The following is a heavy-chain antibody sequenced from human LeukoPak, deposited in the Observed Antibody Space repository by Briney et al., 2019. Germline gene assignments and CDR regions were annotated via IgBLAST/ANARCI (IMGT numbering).Heavy chain of an antibody. V-gene: IGHV3-74*01. CDR2: INSDQSNI. J-gene: IGHJ4*02. CDR3: AKVYY. CDR1: GFSLTNYW. Sequence: PGGSLRLSCVASGFSLTNYWMHWVRQAPGQGLVWVSRINSDQSNINYADSVKGRFTVSRDNAKNTLYLQMNSLRAEDTAIYYCAKVYYWGQGTLVTVSS.